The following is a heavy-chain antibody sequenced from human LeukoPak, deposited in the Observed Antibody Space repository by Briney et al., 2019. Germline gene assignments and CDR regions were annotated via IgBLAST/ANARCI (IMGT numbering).Heavy chain of an antibody. J-gene: IGHJ5*02. V-gene: IGHV1-69*06. CDR3: ASSVVITYNWFDP. CDR1: GYTFTSYG. Sequence: ASVKVSCKASGYTFTSYGISWVRQAPGQGLEWMGGIIPMFGTANYAQKFQGRVTITADKSTSTAYMELSSLRSEDTAVYYCASSVVITYNWFDPWGQGTLVTVSS. D-gene: IGHD3-22*01. CDR2: IIPMFGTA.